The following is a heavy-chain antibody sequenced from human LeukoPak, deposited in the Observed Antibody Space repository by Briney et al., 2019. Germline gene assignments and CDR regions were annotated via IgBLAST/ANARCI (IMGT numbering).Heavy chain of an antibody. CDR1: GFTFSSYG. CDR3: AELGITMIGGV. D-gene: IGHD3-10*02. J-gene: IGHJ6*04. CDR2: ISSSGSAI. V-gene: IGHV3-48*04. Sequence: GGSLRLSCAASGFTFSSYGMHWVRQAPGKGLEWVSYISSSGSAIYYADSVKGRFTISRDNAKNSLYLQMNSLRAEDTAVYYCAELGITMIGGVWGKGTTVTISS.